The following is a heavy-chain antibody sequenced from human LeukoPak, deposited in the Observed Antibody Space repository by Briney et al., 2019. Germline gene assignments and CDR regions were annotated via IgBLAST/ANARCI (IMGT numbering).Heavy chain of an antibody. Sequence: PSETLSLTCAVSGASISGSGYYWGWIRQPPGKGLEWIGNIYSSGSTYYNASLQSRVTISIDTSKNQFSLRLNSVTAADTAMYYCAKSGGYGLIDYWGQGTRVTVSS. CDR1: GASISGSGYY. V-gene: IGHV4-39*01. CDR2: IYSSGST. J-gene: IGHJ4*02. CDR3: AKSGGYGLIDY. D-gene: IGHD1-26*01.